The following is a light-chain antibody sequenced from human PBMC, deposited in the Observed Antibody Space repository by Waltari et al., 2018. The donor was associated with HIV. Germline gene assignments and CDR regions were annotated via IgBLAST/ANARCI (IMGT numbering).Light chain of an antibody. CDR1: SSNIGARYD. CDR3: QSYDSSLNAWV. V-gene: IGLV1-40*01. Sequence: QSVLTQPPSVSGAPGQRVTISCTGSSSNIGARYDAHRYQQFPRTPPKLVIFAITIRPAGIPDRFSGSKSGTSASLVITGVQAEDEADYYCQSYDSSLNAWVFGGGTKLTVL. J-gene: IGLJ3*02. CDR2: AIT.